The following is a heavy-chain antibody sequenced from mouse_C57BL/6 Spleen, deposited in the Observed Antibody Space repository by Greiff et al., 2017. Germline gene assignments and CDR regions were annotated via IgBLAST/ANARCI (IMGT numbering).Heavy chain of an antibody. V-gene: IGHV2-3*01. J-gene: IGHJ4*01. CDR1: GFSLTSYG. D-gene: IGHD1-1*01. CDR3: AKGGFITTVGAMDY. Sequence: VQLQQSGPGLVAPSQSLSITCTVSGFSLTSYGVSWVRQPPGKGLEWLGVIWGDGSTNYHSALISRLSISKDNSKSQVFLKLNSLQTDDTATYYCAKGGFITTVGAMDYWGQGTSVTVSS. CDR2: IWGDGST.